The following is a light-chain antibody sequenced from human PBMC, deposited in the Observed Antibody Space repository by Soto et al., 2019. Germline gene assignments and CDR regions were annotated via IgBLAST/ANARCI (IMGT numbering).Light chain of an antibody. J-gene: IGKJ4*01. CDR1: QSIRSY. Sequence: DIQMTQSPSFRSASVGDRVSISCRASQSIRSYFNWYQQKPGKDPNLLIYTASTLKRGVTSKISGSGSRTDFTLTISSLQPGDFAPYIFQQSFETLSFTFDGGTKVEMK. CDR3: QQSFETLSFT. V-gene: IGKV1-39*01. CDR2: TAS.